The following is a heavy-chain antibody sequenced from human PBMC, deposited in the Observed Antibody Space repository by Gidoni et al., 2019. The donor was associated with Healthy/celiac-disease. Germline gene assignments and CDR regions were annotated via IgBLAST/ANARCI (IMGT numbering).Heavy chain of an antibody. Sequence: EVQLVESGGGLLKPGGSLRLSCAASVFPFGNAWMNWVRQAPGKGLEWVGRIKSKTDGGKTDYAAPVKGRFTISRDDSKNTLYLQMNSLKTEDTAVYYCTTEAVVTARGGEFDYWGQGTLVTVSS. V-gene: IGHV3-15*07. J-gene: IGHJ4*02. CDR2: IKSKTDGGKT. CDR1: VFPFGNAW. CDR3: TTEAVVTARGGEFDY. D-gene: IGHD2-21*02.